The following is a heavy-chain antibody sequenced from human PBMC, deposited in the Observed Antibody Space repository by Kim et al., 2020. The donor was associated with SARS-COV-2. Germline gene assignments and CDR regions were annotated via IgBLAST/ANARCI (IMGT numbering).Heavy chain of an antibody. V-gene: IGHV3-23*01. CDR3: ARGRISGYGRTGNALDP. D-gene: IGHD3-22*01. J-gene: IGHJ5*02. Sequence: GGSLRLSCVASGFNFERHGMAWVRQAPGKGLEWLAFISGSGGTTIYADFVKERFGIFRDNSKNTLYLNMRGLRGDDTATYFCARGRISGYGRTGNALDPWGHGTLVTVSS. CDR1: GFNFERHG. CDR2: ISGSGGTT.